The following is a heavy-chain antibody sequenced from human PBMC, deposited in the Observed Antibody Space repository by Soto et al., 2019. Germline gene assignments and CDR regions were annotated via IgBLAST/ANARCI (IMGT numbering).Heavy chain of an antibody. CDR3: ATYQPQQALDY. Sequence: QVQLQESGPGLVKPSQTLSLTCTVSGGSISSGGYYWSWIRQHPGKGLECIGYIYYSGSTYYNPSLKSRVTISVATSKNQFCLKLSSVTAADTAVYYCATYQPQQALDYWGQGTLVTVSS. CDR2: IYYSGST. CDR1: GGSISSGGYY. D-gene: IGHD2-2*01. J-gene: IGHJ4*02. V-gene: IGHV4-31*03.